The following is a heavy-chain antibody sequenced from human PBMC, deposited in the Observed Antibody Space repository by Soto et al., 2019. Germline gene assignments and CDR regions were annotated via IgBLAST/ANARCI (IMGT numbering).Heavy chain of an antibody. D-gene: IGHD6-13*01. Sequence: LTSSGERSGYSFTSYCLGWVRQMPGKALELMGIIYPGDSDTRYSPSFQGQVTISADKSISTAYLQWSSLKASDTAMYYCASLVIYDRSRYLAVPVICGQGTPVTVSS. CDR1: GYSFTSYC. CDR2: IYPGDSDT. CDR3: ASLVIYDRSRYLAVPVI. J-gene: IGHJ6*01. V-gene: IGHV5-51*01.